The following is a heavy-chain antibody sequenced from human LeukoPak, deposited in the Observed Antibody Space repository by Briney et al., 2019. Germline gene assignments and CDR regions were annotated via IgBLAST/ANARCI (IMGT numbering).Heavy chain of an antibody. CDR1: GGSFSGYY. Sequence: PSETLSLTCAVYGGSFSGYYWSWIRQPPGKGLEWIGEINHSGSTNYNPSLKSRVTISVDTSKNQFSLKLSSVAAADTAVYYCARHSTFFGVVIIKGRVRGPFDYWGQGTLVTVSS. J-gene: IGHJ4*02. D-gene: IGHD3-3*01. CDR2: INHSGST. V-gene: IGHV4-34*01. CDR3: ARHSTFFGVVIIKGRVRGPFDY.